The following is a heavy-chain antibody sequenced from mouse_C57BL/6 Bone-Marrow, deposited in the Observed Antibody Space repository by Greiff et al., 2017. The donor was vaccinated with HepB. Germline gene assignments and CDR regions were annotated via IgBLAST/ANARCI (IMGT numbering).Heavy chain of an antibody. CDR3: ARGDGPWFAD. D-gene: IGHD2-3*01. CDR1: GYTFTSYW. V-gene: IGHV1-64*01. J-gene: IGHJ3*01. Sequence: QVQLQQPGAELVKPGASVKLSCKASGYTFTSYWMHWVKQRPGQGLEWIGMIHPNSGSTNYNETFKSKAKLTVDKSSSTAYMQLSSLTSEDSAVYYCARGDGPWFADWGQGTLVTVSA. CDR2: IHPNSGST.